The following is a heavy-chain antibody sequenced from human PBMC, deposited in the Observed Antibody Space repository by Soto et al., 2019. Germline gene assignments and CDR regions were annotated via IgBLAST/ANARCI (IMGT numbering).Heavy chain of an antibody. CDR3: ARDLGGSDAFDI. Sequence: GASVKVSCKASGYTFTSYDINWVRQATGQGLEWMGWINPNSGSTNYAQKFQGWVTMTRNTSISTAYMELSRLRSDDTAVYYCARDLGGSDAFDIWGQGTMVTVSS. D-gene: IGHD2-15*01. CDR2: INPNSGST. V-gene: IGHV1-2*04. CDR1: GYTFTSYD. J-gene: IGHJ3*02.